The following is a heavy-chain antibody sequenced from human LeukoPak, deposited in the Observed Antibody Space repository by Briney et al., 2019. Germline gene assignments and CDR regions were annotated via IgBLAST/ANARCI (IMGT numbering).Heavy chain of an antibody. V-gene: IGHV1-2*06. D-gene: IGHD2-2*01. CDR3: ARDYCSSTSCLFDY. J-gene: IGHJ4*02. CDR1: GYTFTAYH. Sequence: ASVKVSCKASGYTFTAYHMHWVRQAPGQGLEWMGRINPNSGDTNYAQKFQGRVTMTRDSSISTAYMELSRLRSDDTAVYYCARDYCSSTSCLFDYWGQGTLVSVSS. CDR2: INPNSGDT.